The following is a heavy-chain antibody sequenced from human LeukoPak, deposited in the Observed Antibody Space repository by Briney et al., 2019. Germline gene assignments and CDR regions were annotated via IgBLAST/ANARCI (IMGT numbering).Heavy chain of an antibody. V-gene: IGHV1-8*01. CDR1: GYTFTSYD. CDR2: MNPNSGNT. CDR3: ARIALSGDIVATDYDY. D-gene: IGHD5-12*01. Sequence: GASVKVSCKASGYTFTSYDINWVRQATGQGLEWMGWMNPNSGNTGYAQKFQGRVTMTRNTSISTAYMELSSLRSEDTAVYYCARIALSGDIVATDYDYWGQGTLVTVSS. J-gene: IGHJ4*02.